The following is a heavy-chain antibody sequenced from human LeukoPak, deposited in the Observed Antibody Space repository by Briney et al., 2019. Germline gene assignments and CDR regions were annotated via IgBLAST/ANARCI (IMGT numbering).Heavy chain of an antibody. Sequence: PSETLSLTCAVSGYSISSGYYWGWIRQPPGKGLEWIGSIYHSGSTYYNPSLKSRVTISVDTSKNQFSLKLSSVTAADTAVYYCARGDYGILTPNNHNWFDPWGQGTLVTVSS. V-gene: IGHV4-38-2*01. CDR3: ARGDYGILTPNNHNWFDP. CDR1: GYSISSGYY. CDR2: IYHSGST. J-gene: IGHJ5*02. D-gene: IGHD3-9*01.